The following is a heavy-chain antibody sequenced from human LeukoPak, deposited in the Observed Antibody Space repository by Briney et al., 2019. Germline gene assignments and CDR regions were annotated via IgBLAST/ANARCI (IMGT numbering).Heavy chain of an antibody. Sequence: PGGSLRLSCAASGFTFSGYGMHWVRQAPGKGLEWVTFIRYDGSNKYYADSVKGRFTISTDNSKNTLYLQMNSLRAEDTAVYYCARNYYDRSDYYYLDPWGQGTLVTVSS. J-gene: IGHJ5*02. CDR1: GFTFSGYG. CDR3: ARNYYDRSDYYYLDP. V-gene: IGHV3-30*02. CDR2: IRYDGSNK. D-gene: IGHD3-22*01.